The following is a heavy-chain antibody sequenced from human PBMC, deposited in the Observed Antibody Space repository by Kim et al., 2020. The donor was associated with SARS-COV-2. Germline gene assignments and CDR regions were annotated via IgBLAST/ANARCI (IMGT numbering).Heavy chain of an antibody. Sequence: TTDHPSLKRRVTISVNTSKNQFSLKLGSLTAADTAVYYCARGSGWYYFDYWGQGTLVTVSS. CDR2: T. D-gene: IGHD6-19*01. V-gene: IGHV4-34*01. CDR3: ARGSGWYYFDY. J-gene: IGHJ4*02.